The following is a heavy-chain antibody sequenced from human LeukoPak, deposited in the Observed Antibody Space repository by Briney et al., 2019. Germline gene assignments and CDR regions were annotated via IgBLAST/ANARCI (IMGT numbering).Heavy chain of an antibody. J-gene: IGHJ6*03. D-gene: IGHD4-11*01. CDR3: ARDSNYYYYYMDV. CDR2: MNPNSGNT. Sequence: GASVKVSCKASEYTFTGYYMHWARQAPGQGLEWMGWMNPNSGNTGYAQKFQGRVTITRNTSISTAYMELSSLRSEDTAVYYCARDSNYYYYYMDVWGKGTTVTVSS. V-gene: IGHV1-8*03. CDR1: EYTFTGYY.